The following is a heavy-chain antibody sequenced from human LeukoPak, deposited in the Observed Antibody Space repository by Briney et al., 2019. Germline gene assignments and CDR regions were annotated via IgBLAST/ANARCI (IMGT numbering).Heavy chain of an antibody. CDR1: GGTFSSYA. CDR3: ARGHLGLGFLEWLPTLGPSYYYYYGMDV. V-gene: IGHV1-69*01. Sequence: GASVTVSFKASGGTFSSYAISWVRQAPGQGLEWMGGIIPIFGTANYSQKFQGRVTITADESTSTAYMELSSLRSEDTAVYYCARGHLGLGFLEWLPTLGPSYYYYYGMDVWGQGTTVTVSS. D-gene: IGHD3-3*01. J-gene: IGHJ6*02. CDR2: IIPIFGTA.